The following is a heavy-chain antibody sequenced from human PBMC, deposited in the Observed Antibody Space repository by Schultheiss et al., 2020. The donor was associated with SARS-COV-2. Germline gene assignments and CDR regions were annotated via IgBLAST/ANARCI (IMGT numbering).Heavy chain of an antibody. D-gene: IGHD6-13*01. Sequence: GESLKISCAASGFTFSDSALHWVRQAPGKGLESVAVISYDGSDKYYPDSVKGRFTISRDNSKNTLYLQMNSLRAEDTAVYYCAKDLRAAAGTPYFDYWGQGTLVTVSS. CDR2: ISYDGSDK. V-gene: IGHV3-30-3*01. J-gene: IGHJ4*02. CDR1: GFTFSDSA. CDR3: AKDLRAAAGTPYFDY.